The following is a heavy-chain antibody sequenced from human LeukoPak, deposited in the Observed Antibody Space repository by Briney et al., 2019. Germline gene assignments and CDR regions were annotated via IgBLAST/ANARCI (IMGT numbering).Heavy chain of an antibody. CDR2: ISSSSSYI. V-gene: IGHV3-21*01. J-gene: IGHJ4*02. CDR3: ARESSGWYRRTPHFDY. Sequence: PGRSLRLSCAASGFTFSSYSMNWVRQAPGKGLEWVSSISSSSSYIYYADSVKGRFTISRDNAKNSLYLQMNSLRAEDTAVYYCARESSGWYRRTPHFDYWGQGTLVTVSS. CDR1: GFTFSSYS. D-gene: IGHD6-19*01.